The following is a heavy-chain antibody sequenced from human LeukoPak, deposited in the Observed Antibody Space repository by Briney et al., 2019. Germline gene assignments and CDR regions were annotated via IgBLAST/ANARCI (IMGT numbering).Heavy chain of an antibody. D-gene: IGHD3-9*01. CDR3: ARVDALTGTIDY. V-gene: IGHV4-4*02. J-gene: IGHJ4*02. CDR1: GGSISSSNW. Sequence: SETLSLTCAVPGGSISSSNWWSWVRQPPGKGLEWIGEIYHSGSTNYNPSLKSRVTISVDKSKNQLSLKLSSVTAADTAVYYCARVDALTGTIDYWGQGTLVTVSS. CDR2: IYHSGST.